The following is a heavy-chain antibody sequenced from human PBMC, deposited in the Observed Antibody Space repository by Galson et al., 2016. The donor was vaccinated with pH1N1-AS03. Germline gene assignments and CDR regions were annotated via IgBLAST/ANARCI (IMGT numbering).Heavy chain of an antibody. V-gene: IGHV1-69*04. CDR2: IIPMLNIP. D-gene: IGHD1-26*01. J-gene: IGHJ3*02. Sequence: SVKVSCKASGGTFNTYAISWVRLAPGQGLEWMGRIIPMLNIPDYAQKFQVRVTITADKSTNTAYMELTNLRSDDTALYYCAKGYSATPSGTFDIWGQGTMVTVSS. CDR3: AKGYSATPSGTFDI. CDR1: GGTFNTYA.